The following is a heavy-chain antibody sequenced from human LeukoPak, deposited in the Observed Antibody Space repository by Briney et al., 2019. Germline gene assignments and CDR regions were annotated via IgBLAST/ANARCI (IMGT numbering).Heavy chain of an antibody. V-gene: IGHV4-39*01. D-gene: IGHD3-10*01. CDR2: IYYSGST. J-gene: IGHJ4*02. CDR3: SRRCGSGNYYDCF. CDR1: GGSISSSSYY. Sequence: PSETLSLTCTVSGGSISSSSYYWGWIRQPPGKGLEWIGSIYYSGSTYHNPSLKSRVTIPVDTSKNQFSLKLSSVTAADTAVYYCSRRCGSGNYYDCFGGQGTLVTVSS.